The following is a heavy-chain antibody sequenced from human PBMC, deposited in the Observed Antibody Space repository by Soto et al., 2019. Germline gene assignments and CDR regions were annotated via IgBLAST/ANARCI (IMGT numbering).Heavy chain of an antibody. CDR2: IFYSGST. CDR1: GGSISSGSHY. V-gene: IGHV4-39*01. Sequence: KTSETLSLTCTVSGGSISSGSHYWGWVRQPPGKGLEWIASIFYSGSTYYKPSLKSRVTISVDTSKNQFSLRLSSVTATDTAVYYCARLGIDYYDSIKAFDIWGQGTMVTVSS. D-gene: IGHD3-22*01. J-gene: IGHJ3*02. CDR3: ARLGIDYYDSIKAFDI.